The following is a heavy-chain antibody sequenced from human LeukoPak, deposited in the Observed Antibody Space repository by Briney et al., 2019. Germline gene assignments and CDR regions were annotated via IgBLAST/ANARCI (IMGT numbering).Heavy chain of an antibody. J-gene: IGHJ3*02. CDR2: IYYSGST. D-gene: IGHD5-12*01. CDR3: AREWPDAFDI. CDR1: GGSISSYY. V-gene: IGHV4-59*12. Sequence: SETLSLTCTVSGGSISSYYWSWIRQPPGKGLEWIGYIYYSGSTNYNPSLKSRVTMSVDTSKNQFSLKLSSVTAADTAVYYCAREWPDAFDIWGQGTMVTVSS.